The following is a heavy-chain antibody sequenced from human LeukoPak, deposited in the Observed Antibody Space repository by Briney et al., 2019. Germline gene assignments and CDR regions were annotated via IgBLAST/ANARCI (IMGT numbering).Heavy chain of an antibody. CDR3: ARDGGYSYY. V-gene: IGHV1-69*13. Sequence: SVKVSCKASGGTFSNYAISWVRQAPGQGLEWMGGIIPIFGTANYAQKFQGRVTITSEESTSTAYMEVRSLRSEDTAVYYCARDGGYSYYWGQGTLVTVSS. D-gene: IGHD5-18*01. CDR1: GGTFSNYA. CDR2: IIPIFGTA. J-gene: IGHJ4*02.